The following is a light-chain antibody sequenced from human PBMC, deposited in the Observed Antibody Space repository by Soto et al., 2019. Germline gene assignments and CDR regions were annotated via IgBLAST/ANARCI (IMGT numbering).Light chain of an antibody. J-gene: IGLJ2*01. CDR3: ETWDNSLSAVV. CDR1: SSNIGSNY. Sequence: QSVLTQPPSVSAAPGQKVTISCSGSSSNIGSNYVSWYQQLPGTAPKLLIYDNNKRPSGIPDRFSASKSGTSATLGITGLQTGDEADYFCETWDNSLSAVVFGGGTKLTVL. V-gene: IGLV1-51*01. CDR2: DNN.